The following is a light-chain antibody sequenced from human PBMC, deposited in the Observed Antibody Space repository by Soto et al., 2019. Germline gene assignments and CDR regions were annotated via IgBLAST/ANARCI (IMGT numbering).Light chain of an antibody. J-gene: IGKJ1*01. CDR3: EQYGNAPRR. CDR1: QSVSTSY. Sequence: SQSVSTSYLAWYQQKPGQAPRLLIYAASSRATGIPDRFSGSGSGTDYAITLRTRQSDDFAVHYCEQYGNAPRRFGQGTRVDIK. V-gene: IGKV3-20*01. CDR2: AAS.